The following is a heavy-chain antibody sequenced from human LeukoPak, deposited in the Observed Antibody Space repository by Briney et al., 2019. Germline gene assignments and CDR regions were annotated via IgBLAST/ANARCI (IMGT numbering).Heavy chain of an antibody. V-gene: IGHV1-46*01. J-gene: IGHJ4*02. Sequence: ASVKVSCKASGCTFADYYIHWVRQAPGQGLEWMGMIYPRDGSTSYAQKFQGRVTVTRDTSTSTVHMELSGLRSEDTAVYYCARDREGFDYWGQGTLVTVSS. CDR1: GCTFADYY. CDR2: IYPRDGST. CDR3: ARDREGFDY.